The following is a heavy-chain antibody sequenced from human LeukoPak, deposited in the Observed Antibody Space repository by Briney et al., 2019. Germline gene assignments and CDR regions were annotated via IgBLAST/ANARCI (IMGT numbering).Heavy chain of an antibody. V-gene: IGHV1-69*05. D-gene: IGHD3-9*01. CDR1: GGTFSSYA. CDR2: IIPIFGTA. Sequence: ASVKVSCKASGGTFSSYAISWVRQAPGQGLEWMGGIIPIFGTANYAQKFQGRVTITTDESTSTAYMELSSLRSEDTAVYYCARGKPYYDILTGYPVDYYYYMDVWGKGTTVSLSS. J-gene: IGHJ6*03. CDR3: ARGKPYYDILTGYPVDYYYYMDV.